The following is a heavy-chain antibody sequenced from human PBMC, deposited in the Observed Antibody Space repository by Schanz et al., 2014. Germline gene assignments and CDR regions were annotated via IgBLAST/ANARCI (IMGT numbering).Heavy chain of an antibody. V-gene: IGHV3-23*04. CDR2: ISDSGDTA. J-gene: IGHJ5*01. Sequence: VRLVESGGGVVQPGRSLRLSCAASGFTFTNYAMSWVRQAPGKGLEWVSLISDSGDTAYYADSVKGRFTISRDNSKNTVHLQMNSLRAEDTAVYYCAKTPREYCNYDNCPNWFDSWGQGTLVTASS. CDR1: GFTFTNYA. CDR3: AKTPREYCNYDNCPNWFDS. D-gene: IGHD2-15*01.